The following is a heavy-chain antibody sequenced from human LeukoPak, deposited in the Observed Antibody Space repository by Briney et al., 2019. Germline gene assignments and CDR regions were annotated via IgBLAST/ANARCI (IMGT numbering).Heavy chain of an antibody. J-gene: IGHJ4*02. Sequence: PGGSLRLSCAASGFTFSSYSMNWVRQAPGKGLEWVSSISSSSSYIYYADSVKGRFTISRDNAKNSLYLQMNSLRAEDTAVYYCARDSSPWYSSMTDLDYWGQGTLVTVSS. CDR2: ISSSSSYI. V-gene: IGHV3-21*01. CDR1: GFTFSSYS. D-gene: IGHD6-13*01. CDR3: ARDSSPWYSSMTDLDY.